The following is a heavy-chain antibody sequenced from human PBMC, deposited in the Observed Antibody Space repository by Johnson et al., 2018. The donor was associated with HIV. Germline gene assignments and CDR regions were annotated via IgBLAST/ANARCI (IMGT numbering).Heavy chain of an antibody. V-gene: IGHV3-11*04. CDR3: ARELVRYAFDI. Sequence: QVQLVESGGGVVQPGRSLRLSCAASGFTFSDYYMSWIRQAPGQGLEWVSYISSSGSTIYYADSVKGRFTISRDNAKNSLYLQMNSLRAEDTAVYYCARELVRYAFDIWGQGTMVTVSS. J-gene: IGHJ3*02. CDR2: ISSSGSTI. D-gene: IGHD3-9*01. CDR1: GFTFSDYY.